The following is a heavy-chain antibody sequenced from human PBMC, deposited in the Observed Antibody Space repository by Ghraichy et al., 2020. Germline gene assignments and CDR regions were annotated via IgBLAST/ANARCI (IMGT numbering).Heavy chain of an antibody. V-gene: IGHV3-30-3*01. CDR3: ARDGTPLPYYYDSSSKEGFDY. CDR1: GFTFSSYA. Sequence: LSLTCAASGFTFSSYALHWVRQAPGKKLEWVAVISYDGSNKNYADSVKGRFTISRDNSKNTLYLQMNSLRAEDTAVYYCARDGTPLPYYYDSSSKEGFDYWGQGTLVTVSS. J-gene: IGHJ4*02. CDR2: ISYDGSNK. D-gene: IGHD3-22*01.